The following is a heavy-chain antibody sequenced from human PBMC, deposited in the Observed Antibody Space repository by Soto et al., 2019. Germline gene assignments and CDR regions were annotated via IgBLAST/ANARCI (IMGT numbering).Heavy chain of an antibody. V-gene: IGHV3-23*01. CDR2: ISDSGDRT. D-gene: IGHD3-16*02. Sequence: LRLSCASSGFTLSMSAVNWVRQAPGKGLEWVSYISDSGDRTYYADSVKGRFTISRDRSKNTVSLQMDSLRAEDTAVYYCAEDRGIIVTAGDAFDVWGQGTKVTVSS. J-gene: IGHJ3*01. CDR3: AEDRGIIVTAGDAFDV. CDR1: GFTLSMSA.